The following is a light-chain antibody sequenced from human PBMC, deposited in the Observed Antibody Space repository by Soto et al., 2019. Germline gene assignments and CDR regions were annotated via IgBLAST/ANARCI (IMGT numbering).Light chain of an antibody. V-gene: IGKV3-11*01. CDR2: DAS. J-gene: IGKJ1*01. Sequence: EIVLTQSPATLSLSPCERATLSARASQSVSSYLAWYQQKPGQAPRLLIYDASNRATGIPARFSGSGSGTDFTLTISSLEPEDFAVYYCQQRSNWPPTFGQGTKVDIK. CDR1: QSVSSY. CDR3: QQRSNWPPT.